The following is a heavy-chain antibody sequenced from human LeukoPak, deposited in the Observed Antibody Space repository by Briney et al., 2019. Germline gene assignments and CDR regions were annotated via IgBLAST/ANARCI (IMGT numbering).Heavy chain of an antibody. CDR1: GFTVSSNY. Sequence: PGGSLRLSCAASGFTVSSNYMSWVRQAPGRGLEWMSVIWFDGANKYYADSVKGRFTISRDNSKNTLYLQMNSLRAEDTAVYYCARGITGGVDYWGQGTLVTVSS. CDR3: ARGITGGVDY. CDR2: IWFDGANK. V-gene: IGHV3-33*08. D-gene: IGHD1-20*01. J-gene: IGHJ4*02.